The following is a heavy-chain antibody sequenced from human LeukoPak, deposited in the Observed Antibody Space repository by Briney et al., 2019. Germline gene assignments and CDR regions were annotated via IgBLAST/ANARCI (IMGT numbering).Heavy chain of an antibody. CDR3: ARGTVWGSYRYTFDY. V-gene: IGHV3-30*04. J-gene: IGHJ4*02. D-gene: IGHD3-16*02. CDR1: GFTFSSYA. CDR2: ISYDGSNK. Sequence: GSLRLSCAASGFTFSSYAMHWVRQAPGKGLEWVAVISYDGSNKYYADSVKGRFTISRDNSKNTLYLQMNSLRAEDTAVYYCARGTVWGSYRYTFDYWGQGTLVTVSS.